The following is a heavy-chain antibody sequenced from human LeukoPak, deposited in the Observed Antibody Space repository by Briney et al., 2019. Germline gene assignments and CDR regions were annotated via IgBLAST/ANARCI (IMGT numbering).Heavy chain of an antibody. CDR1: GGSISIGGYS. D-gene: IGHD2-21*01. Sequence: PSQTLSLTCAVSGGSISIGGYSWSWIRQPPGKGLEWIGYIYHSGSTYYNPSLKSRVTISVDRSKNQFSLKLSSVTAADTAVYYCARIHSHNWFDPWGQGTLVTVSS. CDR2: IYHSGST. V-gene: IGHV4-30-2*01. J-gene: IGHJ5*02. CDR3: ARIHSHNWFDP.